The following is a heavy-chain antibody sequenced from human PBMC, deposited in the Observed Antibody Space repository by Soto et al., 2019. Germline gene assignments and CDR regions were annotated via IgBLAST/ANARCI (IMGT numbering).Heavy chain of an antibody. D-gene: IGHD6-13*01. J-gene: IGHJ4*02. CDR1: GGSFSGYY. V-gene: IGHV4-34*01. CDR2: INHSGST. Sequence: PSETLSLTCAVYGGSFSGYYWSWIRQPPGKGLEWIGEINHSGSTNYNPSLKSRVTISVDTSKNQFSLKLSSVTAADTAVYYCARLYPPLSGRSWLAYWGQGTLVTVSS. CDR3: ARLYPPLSGRSWLAY.